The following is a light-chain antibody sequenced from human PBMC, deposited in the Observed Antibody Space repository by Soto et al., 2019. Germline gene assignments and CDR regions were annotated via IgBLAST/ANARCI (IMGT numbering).Light chain of an antibody. Sequence: DIQMTQSPSTLSASVGDTVTITCRASQTIISWLAWYQQRAGKPPRLLIYKASVLESGVPSRFSGRGSGTLFTLTISSLQPEDFATYHCQQYHGYPWTFGQGTKVEI. CDR2: KAS. J-gene: IGKJ1*01. CDR1: QTIISW. V-gene: IGKV1-5*03. CDR3: QQYHGYPWT.